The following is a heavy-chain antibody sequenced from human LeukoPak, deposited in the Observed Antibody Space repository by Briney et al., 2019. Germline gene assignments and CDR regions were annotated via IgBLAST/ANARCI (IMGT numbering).Heavy chain of an antibody. J-gene: IGHJ4*02. D-gene: IGHD2-15*01. CDR2: IYTTGST. V-gene: IGHV4-4*07. Sequence: SETLSLTCTVSGDSISSYYWSWIRQPAGKGREWIGRIYTTGSTNYNPSLKSRVTISVDTSKNQFSLKLSSVTAADTAVYYCARESLGYCSGGSCPYYFDYWGQGTLVTVSS. CDR3: ARESLGYCSGGSCPYYFDY. CDR1: GDSISSYY.